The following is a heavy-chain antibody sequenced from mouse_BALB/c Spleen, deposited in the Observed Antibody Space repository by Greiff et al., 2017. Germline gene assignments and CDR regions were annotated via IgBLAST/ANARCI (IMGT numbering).Heavy chain of an antibody. CDR1: GFSLTSYG. D-gene: IGHD2-1*01. J-gene: IGHJ3*01. CDR2: IWAGGST. Sequence: VQRVESGPGLVAPSQSLSITCTVSGFSLTSYGVHWVRQPPGKGLEWLGVIWAGGSTNYNSALMSRLSISKDNSKSQVFLKMNSLQTDDTAMYYCARDDYYGNYEAYWGQGTLVTVSA. CDR3: ARDDYYGNYEAY. V-gene: IGHV2-9*02.